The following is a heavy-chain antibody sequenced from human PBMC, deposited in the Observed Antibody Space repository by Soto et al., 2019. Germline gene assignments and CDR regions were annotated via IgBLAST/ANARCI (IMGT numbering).Heavy chain of an antibody. J-gene: IGHJ4*02. V-gene: IGHV3-30*18. CDR2: ISYDGSNK. CDR3: AKDLKLRPAATLFDY. CDR1: GFTFSSYG. Sequence: QVQLVESGGGVVQPGRSLRLSCAASGFTFSSYGMHWVRQAPGKGLEWVAVISYDGSNKYYADSVKGRFTISRDNSKNTLYLQMNSLRAEDTAVYYCAKDLKLRPAATLFDYWGQGTLVTVSS. D-gene: IGHD6-25*01.